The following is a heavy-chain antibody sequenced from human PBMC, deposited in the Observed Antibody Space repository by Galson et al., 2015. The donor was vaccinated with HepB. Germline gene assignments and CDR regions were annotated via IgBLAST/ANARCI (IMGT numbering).Heavy chain of an antibody. D-gene: IGHD3-10*01. V-gene: IGHV3-30*03. CDR2: ISYDGSSK. CDR3: AIDRVPDH. CDR1: GFTLSDYG. Sequence: SLRLSCAVSGFTLSDYGIHWVRQAPGKGLEWVAVISYDGSSKYYSDSVRGRFTISRDNSRNTLYLQMDSLRPEDTAVYYCAIDRVPDHWGQGTLVTVSS. J-gene: IGHJ5*02.